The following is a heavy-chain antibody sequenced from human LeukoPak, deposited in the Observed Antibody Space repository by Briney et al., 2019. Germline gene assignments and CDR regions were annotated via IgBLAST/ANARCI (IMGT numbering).Heavy chain of an antibody. CDR3: ARGGYSSSWYFAFDI. V-gene: IGHV3-33*01. CDR1: GFTFSSYG. D-gene: IGHD6-13*01. Sequence: GRSLRLSCAASGFTFSSYGMHWVRQTPGKGLEWVAVIWYDGSNKYYADSVKGRFTISRDNSKNTLYLQMNSLRAEDTAVYYCARGGYSSSWYFAFDIWGQGTMVTVSS. J-gene: IGHJ3*02. CDR2: IWYDGSNK.